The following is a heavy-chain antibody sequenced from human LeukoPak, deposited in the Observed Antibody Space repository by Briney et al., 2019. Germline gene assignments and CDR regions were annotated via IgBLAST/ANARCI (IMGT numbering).Heavy chain of an antibody. V-gene: IGHV1-46*01. D-gene: IGHD3-3*01. Sequence: ASVKVSCKASGYTFTSYWIQWVRQAPGQGLEWMGLINPDGGSTAYAHRFQGRVIMTRDTSTSTAYMDLSSLRSEDTAVYYCARGASPSDFWSGYYRRTKTYYFDYWGQGTLVTVSS. CDR2: INPDGGST. CDR3: ARGASPSDFWSGYYRRTKTYYFDY. CDR1: GYTFTSYW. J-gene: IGHJ4*02.